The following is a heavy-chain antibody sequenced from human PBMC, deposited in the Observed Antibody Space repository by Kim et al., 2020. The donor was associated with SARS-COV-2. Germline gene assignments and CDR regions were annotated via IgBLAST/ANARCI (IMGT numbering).Heavy chain of an antibody. Sequence: GGSLRLSCAASGFTFSSYWMSWVRQVPGKGLEWVANINEGGREKFFVDSVKGRFTISRDNAKNSLFLQMNSLRAEDTAVYYCARMGRGSGWYFDYWGQG. CDR1: GFTFSSYW. CDR3: ARMGRGSGWYFDY. CDR2: INEGGREK. D-gene: IGHD6-19*01. V-gene: IGHV3-7*01. J-gene: IGHJ4*02.